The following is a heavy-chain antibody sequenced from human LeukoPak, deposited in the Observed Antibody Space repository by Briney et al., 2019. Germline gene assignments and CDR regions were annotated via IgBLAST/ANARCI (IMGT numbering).Heavy chain of an antibody. CDR3: AKDFGGPVASGNYFDY. Sequence: GGSLRLSCAASGFTFNTYAMHWVRQAPGKGLEWVAVISSDGSNKYYADSVKGRFTISRDNSKNSLYLQMNSLRTEDTALYYCAKDFGGPVASGNYFDYWGQGTLVTVSS. J-gene: IGHJ4*02. D-gene: IGHD2-15*01. CDR1: GFTFNTYA. CDR2: ISSDGSNK. V-gene: IGHV3-30*04.